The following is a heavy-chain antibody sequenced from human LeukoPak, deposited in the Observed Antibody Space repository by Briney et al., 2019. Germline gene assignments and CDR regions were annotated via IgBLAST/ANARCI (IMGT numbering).Heavy chain of an antibody. J-gene: IGHJ5*02. D-gene: IGHD3-10*01. CDR1: GYTFTGYY. CDR2: INPNSGGT. V-gene: IGHV1-2*02. Sequence: GASVTVSCKASGYTFTGYYMHWVRQAPGQGLEWMGWINPNSGGTNYAQKFQGRVTMTRDTSISTAYMELSRLRSDDTAVYYCARGNYYGSGRLSNWFDPWGQGTLVTVSS. CDR3: ARGNYYGSGRLSNWFDP.